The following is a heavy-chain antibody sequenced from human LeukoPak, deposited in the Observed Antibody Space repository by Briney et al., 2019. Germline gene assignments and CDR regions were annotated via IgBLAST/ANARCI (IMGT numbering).Heavy chain of an antibody. CDR1: GFTFSSYG. CDR3: ARYGSGTYYYYYGMDV. V-gene: IGHV3-33*05. J-gene: IGHJ6*02. Sequence: PGRSLRLSCAASGFTFSSYGMHWVRQAPAKGLEWVAVISYDGRKKYYGDSVKGRFTISRDDAKNSLYLQMNSLRAEDTTVYYCARYGSGTYYYYYGMDVWGQGTTVTVSS. CDR2: ISYDGRKK. D-gene: IGHD3-10*01.